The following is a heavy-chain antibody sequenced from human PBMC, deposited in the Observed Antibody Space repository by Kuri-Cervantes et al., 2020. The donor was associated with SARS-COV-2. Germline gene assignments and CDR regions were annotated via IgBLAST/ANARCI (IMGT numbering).Heavy chain of an antibody. CDR3: ARDLPSDYTYYYYYMDV. CDR1: GGSISSYY. Sequence: SETLSLTCTVSGGSISSYYWSWIRQPPGKGLEWIGYIYYSGSTNYNPSLKSRGTMSVDTSKNQFSLKLSSVTAADTAVYYCARDLPSDYTYYYYYMDVWGKGTTVTVSS. V-gene: IGHV4-59*12. J-gene: IGHJ6*03. D-gene: IGHD4/OR15-4a*01. CDR2: IYYSGST.